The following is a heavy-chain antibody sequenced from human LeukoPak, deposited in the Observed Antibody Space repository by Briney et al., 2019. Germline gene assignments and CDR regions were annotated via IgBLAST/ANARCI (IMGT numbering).Heavy chain of an antibody. CDR1: GYTFTSYA. CDR3: ARDLMLGIQPWPPLPYGMDV. V-gene: IGHV1-3*01. CDR2: INAGNGDT. Sequence: ASVKVSCKASGYTFTSYAMHWVRQAPGQRLEWMGWINAGNGDTKYSQKFQGRVTITRDTSASTAYMELSSLRSEDTAVYYCARDLMLGIQPWPPLPYGMDVWGQGTTVTVSS. D-gene: IGHD5-18*01. J-gene: IGHJ6*02.